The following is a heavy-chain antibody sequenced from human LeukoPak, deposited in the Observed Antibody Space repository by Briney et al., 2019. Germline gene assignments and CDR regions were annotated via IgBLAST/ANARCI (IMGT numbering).Heavy chain of an antibody. J-gene: IGHJ3*02. CDR1: GFTFSNYW. Sequence: GGSLRLSCAASGFTFSNYWMHWVRQAPGKGLVWVSRINSDGSSTSYADSVKGRFTISRDNAKNTLYLQMNSLRAEDTAVYYCARDPYSSSWGHDAFDIWGQGTMVTVSS. V-gene: IGHV3-74*01. CDR3: ARDPYSSSWGHDAFDI. CDR2: INSDGSST. D-gene: IGHD6-13*01.